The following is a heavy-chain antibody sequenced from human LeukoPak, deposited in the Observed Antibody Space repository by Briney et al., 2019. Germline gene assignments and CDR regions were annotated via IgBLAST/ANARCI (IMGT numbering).Heavy chain of an antibody. CDR1: RYTFTSYG. V-gene: IGHV1-18*01. D-gene: IGHD4-23*01. CDR3: ARFRSESRDYGGNSYYGMDV. CDR2: ISAYNGNT. J-gene: IGHJ6*02. Sequence: VASVKVSCKASRYTFTSYGISWVRQAPGQGLEWMGWISAYNGNTNYAQKLQGRVTMTTDTSTSTAYMELRSLRSDDTAVYYCARFRSESRDYGGNSYYGMDVWGQGTTVTVSS.